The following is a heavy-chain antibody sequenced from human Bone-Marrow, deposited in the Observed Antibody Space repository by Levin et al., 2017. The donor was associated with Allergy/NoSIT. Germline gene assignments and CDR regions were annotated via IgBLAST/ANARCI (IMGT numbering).Heavy chain of an antibody. Sequence: ASETLSLTCVASGFSFSTSWMHWVRRVPGKGLLWVSRISSDGSETYYADSVKGRFTISRDNAENTLYLQMNSLRVEDTAEYYCARVDGVDYWGQGILVTVSS. CDR2: ISSDGSET. D-gene: IGHD2-8*01. V-gene: IGHV3-74*01. CDR1: GFSFSTSW. CDR3: ARVDGVDY. J-gene: IGHJ4*02.